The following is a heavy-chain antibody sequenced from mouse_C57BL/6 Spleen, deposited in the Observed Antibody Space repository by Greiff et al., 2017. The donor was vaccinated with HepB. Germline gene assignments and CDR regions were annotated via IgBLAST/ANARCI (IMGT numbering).Heavy chain of an antibody. CDR2: IDPSDSYT. D-gene: IGHD1-1*01. J-gene: IGHJ3*01. CDR3: ARKVNYCGSRGGFAY. V-gene: IGHV1-69*01. CDR1: GYTFTSYW. Sequence: QVQLQQPGAELVMPGASVKLSCKASGYTFTSYWMHWVKQRPGQGLEWIGEIDPSDSYTNYNQKFKGKYTLTVDKSSSTAYMQLTSLTSEDSAVYYCARKVNYCGSRGGFAYWGQGTLVTVSA.